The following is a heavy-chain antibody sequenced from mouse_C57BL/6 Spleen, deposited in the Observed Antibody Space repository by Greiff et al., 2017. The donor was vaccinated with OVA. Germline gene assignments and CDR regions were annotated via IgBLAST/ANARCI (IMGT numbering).Heavy chain of an antibody. J-gene: IGHJ3*01. Sequence: EVQRVESGPGLVKPSQSLSLTCSVTGYSITSGYYWNWIRQFPGNKLEWMGYISYDGSNNYNPSLKNRISITRDTSKNQFFLKLISVTTVDTATYYGAREGYGVSSAWFAYWGQGTLVTVSA. D-gene: IGHD1-1*01. CDR2: ISYDGSN. V-gene: IGHV3-6*01. CDR1: GYSITSGYY. CDR3: AREGYGVSSAWFAY.